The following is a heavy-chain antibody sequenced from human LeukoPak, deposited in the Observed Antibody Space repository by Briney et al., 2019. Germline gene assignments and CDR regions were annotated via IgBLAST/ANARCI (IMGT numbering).Heavy chain of an antibody. Sequence: GGGPRPSSAAPGFTLISYALSWGRPAPGKGLEWVSAISGSGGSTYYADSVKGRFTISRDNSKNTLYLQMNSLRAEDTAVYYCATANDYWGQGTLVTVSS. J-gene: IGHJ4*02. CDR1: GFTLISYA. CDR2: ISGSGGST. CDR3: ATANDY. V-gene: IGHV3-23*01.